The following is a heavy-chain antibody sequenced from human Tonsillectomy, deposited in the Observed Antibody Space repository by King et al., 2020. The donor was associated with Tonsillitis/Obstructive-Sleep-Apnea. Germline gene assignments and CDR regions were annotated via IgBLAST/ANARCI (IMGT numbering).Heavy chain of an antibody. CDR2: IYWDDDK. CDR3: AHQSYYDFLKGAYDI. Sequence: ITLQESGPTLVKPPQTLTLTCTFSGFSLSTSGVGVGWIRQPPGKALEWLAPIYWDDDKRYSPSLKSRLTITKDTSKNQVVLTMTNMDPVDTATYYCAHQSYYDFLKGAYDIWGQGTMVTVSS. CDR1: GFSLSTSGVG. D-gene: IGHD3-3*01. V-gene: IGHV2-5*02. J-gene: IGHJ3*02.